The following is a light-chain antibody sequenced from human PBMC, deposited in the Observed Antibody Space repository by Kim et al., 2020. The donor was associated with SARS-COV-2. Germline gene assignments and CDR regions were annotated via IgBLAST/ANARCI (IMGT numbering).Light chain of an antibody. V-gene: IGKV3-11*01. J-gene: IGKJ3*01. CDR3: QQRSNWPPFT. Sequence: SQGERATLACRAVQSVSSYLAGYQQKPGQAPSLLIYDASNRATGIPARFSGSGSGTDFTLTISSLEPEDFAVYYCQQRSNWPPFTFGPGTKVDIK. CDR2: DAS. CDR1: QSVSSY.